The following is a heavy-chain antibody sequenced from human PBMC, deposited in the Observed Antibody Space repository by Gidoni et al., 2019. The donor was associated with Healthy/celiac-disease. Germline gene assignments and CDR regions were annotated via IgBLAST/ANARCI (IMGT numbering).Heavy chain of an antibody. J-gene: IGHJ4*02. D-gene: IGHD1-26*01. CDR3: ARSLNSGSYYFDY. CDR1: GFTFRDHY. CDR2: TRNKANSYTT. V-gene: IGHV3-72*01. Sequence: EVQLVESGGGLVQPGGSLRLSCAASGFTFRDHYMDWVRQAPGKGLEWVGRTRNKANSYTTEYAASVKGRFTISRDDSKNSLYLQMNSLKTEDTAVYYCARSLNSGSYYFDYWGQGTLVTVSS.